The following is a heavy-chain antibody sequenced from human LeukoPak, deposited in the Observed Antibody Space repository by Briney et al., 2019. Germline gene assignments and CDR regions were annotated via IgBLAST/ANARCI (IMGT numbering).Heavy chain of an antibody. CDR1: GGSCSGYY. D-gene: IGHD1-26*01. J-gene: IGHJ4*02. CDR3: ARAIEVGAMTPFDY. CDR2: INHSGST. Sequence: SETLSLTCAVYGGSCSGYYWSWIRQPPGKGLEWIGEINHSGSTNYNPSLKSRVTISVDTSKNQFSLKLTSVTAADTAVYYCARAIEVGAMTPFDYWGQGTLVTVSS. V-gene: IGHV4-34*01.